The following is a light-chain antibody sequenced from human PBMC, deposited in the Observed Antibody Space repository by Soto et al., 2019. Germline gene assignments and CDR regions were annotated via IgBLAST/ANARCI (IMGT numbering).Light chain of an antibody. V-gene: IGKV1-5*01. CDR2: DAS. J-gene: IGKJ2*01. CDR3: QQYSSFSP. CDR1: RSISTW. Sequence: DIQMTQSPSTLSASVGDRVTITCRASRSISTWLAWYQQKPGKAPKLLLYDASNLETGVPSRFSGSGSATEFTLTISSLQPDDFATYYCQQYSSFSPFGQGTKLEIK.